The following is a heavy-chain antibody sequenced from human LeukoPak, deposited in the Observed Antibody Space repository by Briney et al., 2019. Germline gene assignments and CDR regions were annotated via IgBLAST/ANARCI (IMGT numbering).Heavy chain of an antibody. D-gene: IGHD3-22*01. V-gene: IGHV1-18*01. CDR3: ARVRYYDSSGYYLDAFDI. Sequence: ASVKVSCKASGYTFTSYGISWVRQAPGQGLEWMGWISAYNGNTNYAQKLQGRVTMTTDTSTSTAYMELRSLGSDDTAVYYCARVRYYDSSGYYLDAFDIWGQGTMVTVSS. CDR1: GYTFTSYG. J-gene: IGHJ3*02. CDR2: ISAYNGNT.